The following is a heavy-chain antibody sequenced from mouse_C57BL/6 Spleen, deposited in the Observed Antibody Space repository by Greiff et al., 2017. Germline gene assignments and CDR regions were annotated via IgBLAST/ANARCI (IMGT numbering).Heavy chain of an antibody. D-gene: IGHD2-1*01. V-gene: IGHV1-54*01. CDR1: GYAFTNYL. J-gene: IGHJ4*01. Sequence: QVQLQQSGAELVRPGTSVKVSCKASGYAFTNYLIEWVKQRPGQGLEWIGVINPGSGGTHYNEKFKGKATLTADKSSSTAYMQLSSLTSEDSAVYICARGHYGNYGAMDYWGQGTSVTVSS. CDR3: ARGHYGNYGAMDY. CDR2: INPGSGGT.